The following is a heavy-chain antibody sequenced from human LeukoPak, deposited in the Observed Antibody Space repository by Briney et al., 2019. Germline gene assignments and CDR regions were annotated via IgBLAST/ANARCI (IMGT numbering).Heavy chain of an antibody. CDR2: IKSKTDGGTT. CDR1: GFTFTSYA. J-gene: IGHJ4*02. Sequence: GGSLRLSCAASGFTFTSYAMSWVRQAPGKGLEWVGRIKSKTDGGTTDYAAPVKGRFTISRDDSKNTLNLQMNSLKTEDTAVYYCTPSIAVAGSLDYWGQGTLVTVSS. V-gene: IGHV3-15*01. CDR3: TPSIAVAGSLDY. D-gene: IGHD6-19*01.